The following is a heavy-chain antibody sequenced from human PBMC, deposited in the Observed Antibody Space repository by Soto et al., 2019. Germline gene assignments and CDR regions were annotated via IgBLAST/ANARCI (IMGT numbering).Heavy chain of an antibody. J-gene: IGHJ6*02. CDR1: GFTFSSYD. V-gene: IGHV3-13*01. CDR2: IGTAGDT. Sequence: GGSLRLSCAASGFTFSSYDMHWVRQATGKGLEWVSAIGTAGDTYYPGSVKGRFTISRENAKNSLYLQMNSLRAEDTAVYYCARDLSVTYYYYGMAVWGQGTTVTVSS. CDR3: ARDLSVTYYYYGMAV.